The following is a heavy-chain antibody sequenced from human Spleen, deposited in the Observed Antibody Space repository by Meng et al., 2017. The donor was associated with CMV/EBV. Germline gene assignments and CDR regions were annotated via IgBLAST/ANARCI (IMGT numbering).Heavy chain of an antibody. CDR2: ISSSSSHI. D-gene: IGHD3-3*01. CDR3: ARAYYDFWSGYWGMDV. V-gene: IGHV3-21*01. CDR1: GFTFSSYS. Sequence: GGSLRLSCAASGFTFSSYSMNWVRQAPGKGLEWVSSISSSSSHIYYADSVKGRFTISRDNAKNSLYLQMNSLRAEDTAVYYCARAYYDFWSGYWGMDVWGQGTTVTVSS. J-gene: IGHJ6*02.